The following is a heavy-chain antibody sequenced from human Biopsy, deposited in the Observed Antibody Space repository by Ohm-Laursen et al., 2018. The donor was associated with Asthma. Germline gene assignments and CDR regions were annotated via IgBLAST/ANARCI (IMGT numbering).Heavy chain of an antibody. D-gene: IGHD1-20*01. CDR1: GGYLTGHY. Sequence: SETLSLTWTVYGGYLTGHYWNWIRQPPGKGLEWIGEIDQSGYTNYNPSLKSRVTISADTSKNQFHLNLSSATAADTAVYFCARAAITGIRGWFDPWGQGTQVTVSS. CDR2: IDQSGYT. J-gene: IGHJ5*02. CDR3: ARAAITGIRGWFDP. V-gene: IGHV4-34*01.